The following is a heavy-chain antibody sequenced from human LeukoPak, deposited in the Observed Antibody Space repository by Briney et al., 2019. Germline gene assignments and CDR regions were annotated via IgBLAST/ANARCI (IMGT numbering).Heavy chain of an antibody. Sequence: GASVKVSCKASGYTFTSYDINWVRQATGQGLEWMGWMNPNSDNTVYAQKLQGRVTITRNTSISTAYMELSSLRSEDTAVYYCARASHRYCSGGSCCSGYWGQGTLVTVSS. CDR2: MNPNSDNT. CDR1: GYTFTSYD. D-gene: IGHD2-15*01. CDR3: ARASHRYCSGGSCCSGY. J-gene: IGHJ4*02. V-gene: IGHV1-8*03.